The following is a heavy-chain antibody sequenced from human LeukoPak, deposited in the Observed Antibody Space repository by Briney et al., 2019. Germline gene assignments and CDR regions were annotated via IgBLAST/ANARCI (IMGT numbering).Heavy chain of an antibody. CDR3: ARYHYDSSGYYYWFDP. J-gene: IGHJ5*02. V-gene: IGHV4-34*01. CDR1: GGSFSNFY. CDR2: INHGGGT. Sequence: PSETLSLTYAVYGGSFSNFYWSWIRQPPGRGLEWIGEINHGGGTNYNPSLKSRVTIAVATSKNQFSLELSSVTAADTAVYYCARYHYDSSGYYYWFDPWGQGTLVTVSS. D-gene: IGHD3-22*01.